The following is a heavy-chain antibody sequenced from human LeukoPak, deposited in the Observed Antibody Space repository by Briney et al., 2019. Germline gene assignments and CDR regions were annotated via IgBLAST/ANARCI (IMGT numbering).Heavy chain of an antibody. CDR1: GGTFSSYA. CDR2: IIPIFGTA. D-gene: IGHD6-13*01. J-gene: IGHJ6*02. CDR3: ASRHLEPYSSSMYVGMDV. Sequence: ASVKVSCKASGGTFSSYAISWVRQAPGQGLEWMGGIIPIFGTANYAQKFQGRVTITADESTSTAYMELSSLRSEDTAVYYCASRHLEPYSSSMYVGMDVWGQGTTVTVSS. V-gene: IGHV1-69*13.